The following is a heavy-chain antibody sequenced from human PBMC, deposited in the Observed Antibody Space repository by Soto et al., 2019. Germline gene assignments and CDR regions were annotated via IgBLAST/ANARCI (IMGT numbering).Heavy chain of an antibody. D-gene: IGHD4-4*01. V-gene: IGHV4-31*03. CDR2: IYYSGST. J-gene: IGHJ6*02. CDR3: ARDRTTVTTAYYYGMDV. Sequence: SETLSLTCTVSGGSISSGGYYWSWIRQHPGKGLEWIGYIYYSGSTYYNPSLKSRVTISVDTSKNQFSLKLSSVTAADTAVYYCARDRTTVTTAYYYGMDVWGQGTTVTVSS. CDR1: GGSISSGGYY.